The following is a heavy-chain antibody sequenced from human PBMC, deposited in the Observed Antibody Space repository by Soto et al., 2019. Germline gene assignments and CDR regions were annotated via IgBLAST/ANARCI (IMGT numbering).Heavy chain of an antibody. V-gene: IGHV3-23*01. Sequence: GSLRLSCAASGFSFVNYAMNWVRQAPGKGLEWVSGLSGSGTSTYYADSVKGRFTISRDNSRGTLFLQMNSLTADDTAVYYCAKATTNGGWFNPFDSWGQGALVTVSS. CDR2: LSGSGTST. J-gene: IGHJ4*02. CDR1: GFSFVNYA. D-gene: IGHD6-19*01. CDR3: AKATTNGGWFNPFDS.